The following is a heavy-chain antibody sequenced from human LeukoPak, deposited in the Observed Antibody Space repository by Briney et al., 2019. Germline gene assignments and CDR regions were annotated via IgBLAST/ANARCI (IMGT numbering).Heavy chain of an antibody. D-gene: IGHD4-11*01. Sequence: SQTLSLTCTVSGGSISSGGYSWSWIRQHPGKGLEWIGYIYYSGSTYYNPSLKSRVTISVGTSKNQFSLKLSSVTAADTAVYYCPRDHRFGSGSNPANDYYYGMDVWGQGTTVTVSS. J-gene: IGHJ6*02. CDR1: GGSISSGGYS. CDR3: PRDHRFGSGSNPANDYYYGMDV. CDR2: IYYSGST. V-gene: IGHV4-31*03.